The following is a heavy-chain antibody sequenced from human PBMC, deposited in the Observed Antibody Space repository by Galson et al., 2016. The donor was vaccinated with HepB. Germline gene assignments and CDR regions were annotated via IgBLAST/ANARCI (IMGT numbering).Heavy chain of an antibody. D-gene: IGHD5-24*01. CDR2: IHHSGKI. Sequence: ETLSLTCAVSGATVISSNYWTWVRQPPGKGLEWIGEIHHSGKINYSTSLQSRVTVSVDKSNNHCSLTLSPVTAADTAVYYCVRRDAYNYIPFDFWGQGILVTVSS. CDR3: VRRDAYNYIPFDF. V-gene: IGHV4-4*02. CDR1: GATVISSNY. J-gene: IGHJ4*02.